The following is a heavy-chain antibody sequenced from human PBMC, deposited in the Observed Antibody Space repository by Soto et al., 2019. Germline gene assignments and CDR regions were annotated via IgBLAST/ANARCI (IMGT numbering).Heavy chain of an antibody. V-gene: IGHV3-15*01. CDR2: IKSKIAGGTT. D-gene: IGHD2-15*01. CDR3: PTDSTQTFDRGPCYSVQTKIHDS. Sequence: VQLVESGGGLVKPGGSLRLSCAASGFTFSNGWMSWVRQAPGKGLEWVGRIKSKIAGGTTDYSAPVKGRFTISRDDSRDTMYLQMNSLRTEDTAVYYCPTDSTQTFDRGPCYSVQTKIHDSWGQGTLVTVSS. CDR1: GFTFSNGW. J-gene: IGHJ4*02.